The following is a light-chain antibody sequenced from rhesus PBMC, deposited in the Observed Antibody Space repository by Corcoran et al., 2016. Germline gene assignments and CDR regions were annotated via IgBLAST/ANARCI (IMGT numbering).Light chain of an antibody. Sequence: DIQMTQSPSSLSASVGDRVTITCQASQGISSWLAWYQQNPGKAPKLLIYAASSLESGVPSRFSGSGSGTDFTLTISSLQPEDFATYDCQQHNRYPRTFGQGTKVEIK. CDR3: QQHNRYPRT. CDR1: QGISSW. J-gene: IGKJ1*01. CDR2: AAS. V-gene: IGKV1-33*02.